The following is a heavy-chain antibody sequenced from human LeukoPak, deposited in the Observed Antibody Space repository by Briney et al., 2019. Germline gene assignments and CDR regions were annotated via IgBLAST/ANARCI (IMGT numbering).Heavy chain of an antibody. CDR1: GGSISSYY. CDR3: ASGVPDYYDSSGYSTIDY. Sequence: SETLSLTCTVSGGSISSYYWSWIRQPPGKGLEWIGYIYYSGSTNYNPSLKSRVTISVDTSKNQFSLKLSSVTAADTAVYYCASGVPDYYDSSGYSTIDYWGQGTLVTVSS. CDR2: IYYSGST. D-gene: IGHD3-22*01. V-gene: IGHV4-59*01. J-gene: IGHJ4*02.